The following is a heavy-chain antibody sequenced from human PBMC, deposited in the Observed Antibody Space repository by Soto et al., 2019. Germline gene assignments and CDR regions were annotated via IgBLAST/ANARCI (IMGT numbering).Heavy chain of an antibody. CDR1: GYTFTSYG. J-gene: IGHJ6*02. CDR3: ARDHAVMTRHSYGMHF. Sequence: ASVKVSCKASGYTFTSYGINWVRQAPGQGLEWMGWISAYNGNTNYAQKLQGRVTMTTDTSTSTAYMELRSLRSDDTAVYYCARDHAVMTRHSYGMHFRGQGPTVTGS. CDR2: ISAYNGNT. D-gene: IGHD2-8*01. V-gene: IGHV1-18*04.